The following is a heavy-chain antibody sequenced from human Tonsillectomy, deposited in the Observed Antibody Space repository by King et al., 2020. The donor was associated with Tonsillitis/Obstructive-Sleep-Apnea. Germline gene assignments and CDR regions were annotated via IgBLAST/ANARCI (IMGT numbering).Heavy chain of an antibody. CDR2: ISPYNGHT. CDR1: GYTFTTYG. V-gene: IGHV1-18*01. Sequence: QLVQSGAEVKKPGASVRVSCKASGYTFTTYGISWVRQAPGQGLEWMGWISPYNGHTNSAQKLQGRVTMTTDTSTSTAYMELRSLRSDDTAVYYCARDSMSHCLDISLDKNSYYSFACWGQGTLVTVSS. D-gene: IGHD2-2*03. CDR3: ARDSMSHCLDISLDKNSYYSFAC. J-gene: IGHJ4*02.